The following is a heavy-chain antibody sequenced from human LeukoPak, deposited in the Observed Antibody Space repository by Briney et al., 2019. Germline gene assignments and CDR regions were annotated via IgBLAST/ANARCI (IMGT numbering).Heavy chain of an antibody. V-gene: IGHV3-48*03. CDR2: ISSSGSTI. Sequence: GGSLRLSCAASGFTFSSYGMHWVRQAPGKGLEWVSYISSSGSTIYYADSVKGRFTISRDNAKNSLYLQMNSLRAEDTAVYYCARGGYSSGWYLLDALDIWGQGTMVTVSS. J-gene: IGHJ3*02. CDR3: ARGGYSSGWYLLDALDI. D-gene: IGHD6-19*01. CDR1: GFTFSSYG.